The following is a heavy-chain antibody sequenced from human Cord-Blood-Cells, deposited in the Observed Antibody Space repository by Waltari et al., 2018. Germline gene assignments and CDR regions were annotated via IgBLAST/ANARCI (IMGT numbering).Heavy chain of an antibody. CDR2: INPNSGGT. J-gene: IGHJ6*02. Sequence: QVQLVQSGAEVKKPGASVKVSCQASGYTFTGYYKHWVRQAPGQGLEWMGWINPNSGGTNYAQKFQGWVTMTRDTSISTAYMELSRLRSDDTAVYYCAREFGGLNWNYGMDVWGQGTTVTVSS. D-gene: IGHD1-1*01. CDR1: GYTFTGYY. V-gene: IGHV1-2*04. CDR3: AREFGGLNWNYGMDV.